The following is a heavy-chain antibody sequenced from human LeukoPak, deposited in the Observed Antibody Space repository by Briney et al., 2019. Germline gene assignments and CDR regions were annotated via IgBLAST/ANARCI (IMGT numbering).Heavy chain of an antibody. Sequence: SGTLSLTCAVSGASISSSYWWIWVRQSPEKGLEWIGEVSHSGVTNYNLSLKSRLTISVDKSKNQFSLKMNSVTAADTALYYCTRRRVYAPFDPWGQGTLVIVSS. CDR2: VSHSGVT. V-gene: IGHV4-4*02. CDR1: GASISSSYW. J-gene: IGHJ5*02. CDR3: TRRRVYAPFDP. D-gene: IGHD5/OR15-5a*01.